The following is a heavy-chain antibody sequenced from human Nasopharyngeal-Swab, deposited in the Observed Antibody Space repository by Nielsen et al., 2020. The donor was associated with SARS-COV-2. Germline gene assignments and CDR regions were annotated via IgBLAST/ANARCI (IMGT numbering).Heavy chain of an antibody. D-gene: IGHD3-10*01. V-gene: IGHV1-2*06. CDR3: ASTSQGHYGSGSYPMG. CDR2: INPNSGGT. Sequence: ASVKVSCKASGYTFTGYYMHWVRQAPGQGLEWMGRINPNSGGTNYAQKFQGRVTMTRDTSISTAYMELSRLRSDDTAVYYCASTSQGHYGSGSYPMGWGQGTLVTVSS. J-gene: IGHJ4*02. CDR1: GYTFTGYY.